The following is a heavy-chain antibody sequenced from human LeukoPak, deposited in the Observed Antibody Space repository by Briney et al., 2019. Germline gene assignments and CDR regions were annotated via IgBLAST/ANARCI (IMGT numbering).Heavy chain of an antibody. CDR1: GFTFDDYA. V-gene: IGHV3-48*02. J-gene: IGHJ6*02. CDR2: ISGDSTRTT. CDR3: ARDQHLYYYYGLDV. D-gene: IGHD3-3*02. Sequence: GGSLRLSCAASGFTFDDYAMHWVRQAPGKGLEWVSYISGDSTRTTYYADSVKGRFTISRDNAKNSLYLQMNSLRDEDTAVYYCARDQHLYYYYGLDVWGQGTTVTVSS.